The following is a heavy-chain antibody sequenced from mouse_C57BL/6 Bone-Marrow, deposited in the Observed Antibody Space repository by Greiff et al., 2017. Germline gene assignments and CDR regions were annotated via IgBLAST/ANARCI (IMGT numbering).Heavy chain of an antibody. V-gene: IGHV1-72*01. CDR3: ARHIWDGGYFDV. J-gene: IGHJ1*03. D-gene: IGHD4-1*01. CDR2: IDPNRGGT. CDR1: GYTFTSYW. Sequence: QVQLQQPGAELVQPGASVKLSCKASGYTFTSYWMHWVKQRPGRGLEWIGRIDPNRGGTKYNEKFKSKATLTVDKPSSTAYMQLSSLTSEDSAVYYCARHIWDGGYFDVWGTGTTVTVSS.